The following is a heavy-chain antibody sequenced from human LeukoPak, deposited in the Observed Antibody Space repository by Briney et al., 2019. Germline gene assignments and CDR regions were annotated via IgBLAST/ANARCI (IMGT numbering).Heavy chain of an antibody. J-gene: IGHJ4*02. CDR3: ARDNAGTIAEGFDY. V-gene: IGHV3-48*03. Sequence: GGFLRLSCAASGFTFSSYEMNWVRQAPGKGLEWVSYISSSGSTIYYADSVKGRFTISRDNAKNSLYLQMNSLRAEDTAVYYCARDNAGTIAEGFDYWGQGTLVTVSS. CDR1: GFTFSSYE. CDR2: ISSSGSTI. D-gene: IGHD1/OR15-1a*01.